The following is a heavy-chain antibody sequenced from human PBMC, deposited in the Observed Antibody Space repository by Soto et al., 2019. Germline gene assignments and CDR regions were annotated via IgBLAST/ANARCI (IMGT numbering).Heavy chain of an antibody. Sequence: PGGSMRLSCAASGFTFSSYSMNWARQAPGKGLEWVSYISSSSSTIYYADSVKGRFTISRDNAKNSLYLQMNSLRDEDTAVYYCARTEYSSSSYGMDVWGQGTTVTVSS. CDR2: ISSSSSTI. CDR3: ARTEYSSSSYGMDV. J-gene: IGHJ6*02. CDR1: GFTFSSYS. D-gene: IGHD6-6*01. V-gene: IGHV3-48*02.